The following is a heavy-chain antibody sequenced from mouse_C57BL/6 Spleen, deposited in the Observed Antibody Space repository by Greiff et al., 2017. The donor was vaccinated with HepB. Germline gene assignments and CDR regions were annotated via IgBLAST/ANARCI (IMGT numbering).Heavy chain of an antibody. V-gene: IGHV1-22*01. CDR2: INPNNGGT. D-gene: IGHD1-1*01. Sequence: EVQLQQSGPELVKPGASVKMSCKASGYTFTDYNMHWVKQSHGKSLEWIGYINPNNGGTSYNQKFKGKATLTVNKSSSTAYMELRSLTSEESEVYYCAKRGQLLRSLDYWGQGTTLTVSS. CDR1: GYTFTDYN. J-gene: IGHJ2*01. CDR3: AKRGQLLRSLDY.